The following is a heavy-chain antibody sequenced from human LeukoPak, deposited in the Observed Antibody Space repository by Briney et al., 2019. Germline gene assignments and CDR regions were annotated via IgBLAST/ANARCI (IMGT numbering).Heavy chain of an antibody. Sequence: GGSLRLSCAASGFTFDDYAMHWVRQAPGKGLEWVSGISWNSGSIGYADSVKGRFTISRDNAKNSLYLQMNSLRAEDRAVYYCASGMVRGVMYYYYMDVWGKGTTVTISS. CDR1: GFTFDDYA. J-gene: IGHJ6*03. D-gene: IGHD3-10*01. CDR2: ISWNSGSI. CDR3: ASGMVRGVMYYYYMDV. V-gene: IGHV3-9*01.